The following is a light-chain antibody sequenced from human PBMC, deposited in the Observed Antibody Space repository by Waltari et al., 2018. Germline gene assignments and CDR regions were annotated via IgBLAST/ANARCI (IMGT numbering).Light chain of an antibody. Sequence: TQSPSVSVTAGQTASVSCGGSHIEKQCVHWYQQKPGQAPMLVITYDADRPPGTPQRFSGSNSGNAAILTISRVEAGDEADYYCQVWDSDAGQPLFGGGTKLTV. CDR2: YDA. J-gene: IGLJ2*01. V-gene: IGLV3-21*01. CDR1: HIEKQC. CDR3: QVWDSDAGQPL.